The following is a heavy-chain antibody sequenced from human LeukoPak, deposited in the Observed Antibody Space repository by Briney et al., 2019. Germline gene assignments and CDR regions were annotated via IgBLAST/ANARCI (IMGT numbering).Heavy chain of an antibody. CDR2: FSATDGST. Sequence: GGSLRLSCAASGFSFSTYAMTWVRQAPGKGLEWVSAFSATDGSTQYADSMKGRFTISRDFTTNTLFLQINSLRAEDTAVYYCARCQIAAAGTGASDVWGQGTMVTVSS. J-gene: IGHJ3*01. V-gene: IGHV3-23*01. D-gene: IGHD6-13*01. CDR1: GFSFSTYA. CDR3: ARCQIAAAGTGASDV.